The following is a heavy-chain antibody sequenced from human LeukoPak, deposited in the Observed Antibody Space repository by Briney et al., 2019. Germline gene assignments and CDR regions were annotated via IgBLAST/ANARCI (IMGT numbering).Heavy chain of an antibody. Sequence: SETLSLTCAAYGESFSGYYWTWIRQPPGKGLEWIGEIHHSGSTNYNPSLRSRVTISVDTSKKQFSLKLSSVAAADTAVYYCARSWTLWGYFHYWGPGTLVIVSS. CDR2: IHHSGST. D-gene: IGHD7-27*01. CDR3: ARSWTLWGYFHY. J-gene: IGHJ4*02. CDR1: GESFSGYY. V-gene: IGHV4-34*01.